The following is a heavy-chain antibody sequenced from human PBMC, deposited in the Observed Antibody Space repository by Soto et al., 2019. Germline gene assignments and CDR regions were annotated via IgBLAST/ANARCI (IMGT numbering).Heavy chain of an antibody. D-gene: IGHD3-10*01. CDR1: GGSISSGNYY. J-gene: IGHJ4*02. V-gene: IGHV4-31*03. CDR2: IFHSGAT. CDR3: AISPPGDSAMVYDY. Sequence: PSETLSLTCTVSGGSISSGNYYWSWIRQHPGKGLEWIGYIFHSGATYYNPSLKSRVTISVDTSKNQFSLNVTSVTAADPARYSCAISPPGDSAMVYDYWGQGTLVTVSS.